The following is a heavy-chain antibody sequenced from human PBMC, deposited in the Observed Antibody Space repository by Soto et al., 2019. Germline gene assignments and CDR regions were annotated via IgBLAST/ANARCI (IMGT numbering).Heavy chain of an antibody. Sequence: GGSLRLSCAASGFTFSSYSMNWVRQAPGKVLEWVSSILSISSYIYQSDSLKGRFTISRDNAKKSLYLQMNSLRAEDTAVYYCAKDGTTGGIHYYGMDVWGQGTTVIVSS. CDR3: AKDGTTGGIHYYGMDV. CDR1: GFTFSSYS. D-gene: IGHD2-15*01. CDR2: ILSISSYI. J-gene: IGHJ6*02. V-gene: IGHV3-21*01.